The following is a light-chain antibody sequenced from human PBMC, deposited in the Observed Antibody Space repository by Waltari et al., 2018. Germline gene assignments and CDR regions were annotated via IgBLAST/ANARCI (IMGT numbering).Light chain of an antibody. CDR3: CSYAGANTYV. CDR2: EVS. J-gene: IGLJ1*01. Sequence: QSALTQPASVSGSPGQSITVSCTGTSSDVGRYHLVSWYQHHPPKAPKLMIYEVSKRPSGVSNRFSGSKSGNTASLTISGLQPEDEADYYCCSYAGANTYVFGSGTKVTVL. V-gene: IGLV2-23*02. CDR1: SSDVGRYHL.